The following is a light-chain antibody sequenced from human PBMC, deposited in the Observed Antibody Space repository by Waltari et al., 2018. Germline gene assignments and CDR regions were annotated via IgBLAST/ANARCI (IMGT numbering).Light chain of an antibody. J-gene: IGKJ4*01. CDR3: QQYGGSPLVT. CDR1: QNVNTRS. V-gene: IGKV3-20*01. Sequence: EIVLTQSPGTLSLSPGERATLSCRASQNVNTRSLAWYQPKPGQTPRLLIHGVSSRATGIPDRFSGSGSGTDFTLTISRLDPEDFAVYYCQQYGGSPLVTFGGGTRVEMK. CDR2: GVS.